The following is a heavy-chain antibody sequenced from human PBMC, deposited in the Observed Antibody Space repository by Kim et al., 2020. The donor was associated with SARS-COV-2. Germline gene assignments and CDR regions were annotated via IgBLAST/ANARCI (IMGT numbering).Heavy chain of an antibody. J-gene: IGHJ4*02. CDR3: VRSHTRPIFGVVTPFDY. CDR2: IYYSGST. D-gene: IGHD3-3*01. Sequence: SETLSLTCTVSGGSISSYYWSWIRQPPRKGLEWIGYIYYSGSTNYNPSLKGRVTITVDTSKNQFSLKLSSVTAADTAVYYCVRSHTRPIFGVVTPFDYWGQGTLVTVSS. V-gene: IGHV4-59*08. CDR1: GGSISSYY.